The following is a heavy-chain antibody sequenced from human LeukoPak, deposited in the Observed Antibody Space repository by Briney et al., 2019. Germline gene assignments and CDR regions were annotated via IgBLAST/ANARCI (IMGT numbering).Heavy chain of an antibody. CDR2: ISWNSGSI. V-gene: IGHV3-9*01. CDR3: AKDITYYHDNSGYSDAFDI. J-gene: IGHJ3*02. CDR1: GFTFDDYA. D-gene: IGHD3-22*01. Sequence: GRSLRLSCAASGFTFDDYAMHWVRQAPGKGLEWVSGISWNSGSIGYADSVKGRFTISRDNAKNSLYLQMNSLRAEDTALYYCAKDITYYHDNSGYSDAFDIWGQGTMVTVSS.